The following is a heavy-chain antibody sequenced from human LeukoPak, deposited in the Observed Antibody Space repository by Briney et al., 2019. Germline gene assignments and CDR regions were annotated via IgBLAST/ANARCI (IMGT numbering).Heavy chain of an antibody. V-gene: IGHV4-59*08. Sequence: KPSETLSLTCTVSGGSISRYYWSWIRQPPGKGLEWIGYIYYSGRTNYNPSLKSRVTMSVDTSKKQFSLKLNSVTAADTAVYYCAGLQYTSGWSPIDDWGQGTLVTVSS. J-gene: IGHJ4*02. CDR1: GGSISRYY. D-gene: IGHD6-19*01. CDR2: IYYSGRT. CDR3: AGLQYTSGWSPIDD.